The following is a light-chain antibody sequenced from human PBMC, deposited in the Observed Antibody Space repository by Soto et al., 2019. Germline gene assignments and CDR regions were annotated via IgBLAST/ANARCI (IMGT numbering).Light chain of an antibody. V-gene: IGLV2-14*03. CDR2: DVS. CDR3: SSYTSSSTRV. CDR1: SNDVGGYHY. J-gene: IGLJ3*02. Sequence: QSAPTQPASVSGSPGQSITISCTGTSNDVGGYHYVSWYQQHPGKAPKLLIYDVSDRPSGVSNRFSGSKSGYTASLTISGLQAEDEVDYFCSSYTSSSTRVFGGGTKVTVL.